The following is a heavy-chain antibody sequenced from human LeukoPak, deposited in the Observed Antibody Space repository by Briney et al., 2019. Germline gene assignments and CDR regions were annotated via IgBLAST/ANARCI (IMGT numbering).Heavy chain of an antibody. J-gene: IGHJ4*02. Sequence: GGSLRLSCADSGFTFSSYAMSWVRQAPGKGLEWVSSISGSSTRTYYADSVKGRFTVSRDNPKNTLYLQMNSLRAEDTAVYYCAKQRDYYDSSGYYRGYYFDYWGQGPLVTVSS. D-gene: IGHD3-22*01. CDR1: GFTFSSYA. CDR3: AKQRDYYDSSGYYRGYYFDY. V-gene: IGHV3-23*01. CDR2: ISGSSTRT.